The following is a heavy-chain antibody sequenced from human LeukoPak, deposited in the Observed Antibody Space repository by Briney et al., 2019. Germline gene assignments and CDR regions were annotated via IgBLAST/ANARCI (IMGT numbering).Heavy chain of an antibody. CDR3: ASGLYYYDSSGYYYDXP. D-gene: IGHD3-22*01. CDR2: IYPGDSDT. J-gene: IGHJ5*02. V-gene: IGHV5-51*01. CDR1: GYSFTSYW. Sequence: GESLKISCKGSGYSFTSYWIGWVRQMPGKGLEWMGIIYPGDSDTRYSPSFQGQVTISADKSISTAYLQWSSLKASDTAMYYCASGLYYYDSSGYYYDXPWGQGTLVTVSS.